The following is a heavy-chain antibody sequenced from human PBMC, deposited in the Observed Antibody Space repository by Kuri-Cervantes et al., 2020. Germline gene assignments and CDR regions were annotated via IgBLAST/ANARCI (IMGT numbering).Heavy chain of an antibody. V-gene: IGHV4-59*01. D-gene: IGHD6-13*01. CDR1: GGSISSYY. CDR2: IYYSGST. Sequence: GSLRLSCTVSGGSISSYYWSWIRQPPGKGLEWIGYIYYSGSTNYNPSLKSRVTISVDTSKNQFSLKLSSVTAADTAVYYCARVGSSWSEPNYYFDYWGQGTLVTVSS. J-gene: IGHJ4*02. CDR3: ARVGSSWSEPNYYFDY.